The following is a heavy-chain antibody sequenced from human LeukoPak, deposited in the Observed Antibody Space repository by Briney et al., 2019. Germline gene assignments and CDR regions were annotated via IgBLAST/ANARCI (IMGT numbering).Heavy chain of an antibody. D-gene: IGHD2-2*02. J-gene: IGHJ3*02. V-gene: IGHV3-53*01. CDR3: AREGYCSSTSCYTLGDAFDI. CDR1: GFTVSSNY. CDR2: IYSGGST. Sequence: PGGSLRLSCAASGFTVSSNYMSWVRQAPGKGLEWVSVIYSGGSTYYADSVKGRFTISRDNSKNTLYLQMNSLRAEDTAAYYCAREGYCSSTSCYTLGDAFDIWGQGTMVTVSS.